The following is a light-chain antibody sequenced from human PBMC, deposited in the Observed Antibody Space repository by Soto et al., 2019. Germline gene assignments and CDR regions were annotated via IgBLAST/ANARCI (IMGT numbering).Light chain of an antibody. CDR1: SSDVGGYNY. CDR2: DVS. Sequence: QSALTQPGSVSGSPGQSITISCTGTSSDVGGYNYVSWYQQHPGKAPKLMIYDVSNRPSGVSNRFSGSKSGNTASLTISGLQAEDEVDYYCTSYTGSSTHVFGTGTKVTVL. J-gene: IGLJ1*01. V-gene: IGLV2-14*01. CDR3: TSYTGSSTHV.